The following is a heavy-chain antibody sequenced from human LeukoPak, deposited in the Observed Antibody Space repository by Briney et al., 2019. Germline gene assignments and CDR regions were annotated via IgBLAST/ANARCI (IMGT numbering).Heavy chain of an antibody. Sequence: ASVKVSCKASGYTFTGYYMHWVRQAPGQALEWMGWINPNSGGTNYAQKFQGRVTMTRDTSISTAYMELSRLRSDDTAVYYCARDRVLLWFGELPDYWGQGTLVTVSS. J-gene: IGHJ4*02. V-gene: IGHV1-2*02. CDR3: ARDRVLLWFGELPDY. CDR1: GYTFTGYY. D-gene: IGHD3-10*01. CDR2: INPNSGGT.